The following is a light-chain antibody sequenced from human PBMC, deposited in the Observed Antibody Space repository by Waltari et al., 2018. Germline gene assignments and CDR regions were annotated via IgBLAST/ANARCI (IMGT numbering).Light chain of an antibody. J-gene: IGLJ2*01. CDR3: QVWDTSTDQVI. CDR1: NIGSIN. V-gene: IGLV3-21*01. CDR2: YDT. Sequence: SYVLTPPPSVSVAPGQTARITCGGHNIGSINVDWYQQRPGQAPMLVIYYDTDRPSGIPERFSGSNSGNTATLIISRVEAGDEADYYCQVWDTSTDQVIFGGGTKLTVL.